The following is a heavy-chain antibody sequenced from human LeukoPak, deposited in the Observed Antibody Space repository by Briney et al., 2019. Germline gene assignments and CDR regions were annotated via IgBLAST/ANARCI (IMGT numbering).Heavy chain of an antibody. CDR2: IYSGGST. CDR1: GSTVSSNY. CDR3: ARDRLYSSSSEDY. D-gene: IGHD6-6*01. V-gene: IGHV3-53*01. J-gene: IGHJ4*02. Sequence: GGSLRLSCAASGSTVSSNYMSWVRQAPGKGLEWVSVIYSGGSTYYADSVKGRFTISRDNSKNTLYLQMNSLRAEDTAVYYCARDRLYSSSSEDYWGQGTLVTVSS.